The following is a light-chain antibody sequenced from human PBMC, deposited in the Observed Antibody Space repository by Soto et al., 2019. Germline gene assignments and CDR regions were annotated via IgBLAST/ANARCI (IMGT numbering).Light chain of an antibody. Sequence: DIQLTQSPSSLSAXVGDRVTMTCRASETISSWLAWYQQKPGKAPKLLIYKASTLKSGVPSRFSGSGSGTEFTLTISSLQPDDFATYYCQQYNSYSAAFGQGTKV. CDR1: ETISSW. J-gene: IGKJ1*01. V-gene: IGKV1-5*03. CDR3: QQYNSYSAA. CDR2: KAS.